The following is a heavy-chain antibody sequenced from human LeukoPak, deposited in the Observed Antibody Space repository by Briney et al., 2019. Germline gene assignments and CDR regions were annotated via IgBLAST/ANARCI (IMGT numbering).Heavy chain of an antibody. CDR3: ARGFSGDWYFDL. Sequence: GGSLRLSCAASGFTFSSHWMHWVRQAPGKGLVWVSRINSDGSSISYADSVKGRFTISRDNAKNTLYLQMNSLRAEDTAVYYCARGFSGDWYFDLWGRGTLVTVSS. CDR2: INSDGSSI. V-gene: IGHV3-74*01. D-gene: IGHD3-3*01. CDR1: GFTFSSHW. J-gene: IGHJ2*01.